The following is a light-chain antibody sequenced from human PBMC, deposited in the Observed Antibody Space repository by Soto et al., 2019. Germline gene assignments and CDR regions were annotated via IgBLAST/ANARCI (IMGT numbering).Light chain of an antibody. J-gene: IGKJ1*01. CDR3: QQTYSTPGWT. CDR1: QTITSD. Sequence: DIQMTQSPSSLSASVGDRVTITCRASQTITSDLNWYQQRPGKAPKLLIYAASNLQSGVPSRFSGSGSRTDFTFIISSLQPEDSATYYCQQTYSTPGWTFGQGTKVEIK. V-gene: IGKV1-39*01. CDR2: AAS.